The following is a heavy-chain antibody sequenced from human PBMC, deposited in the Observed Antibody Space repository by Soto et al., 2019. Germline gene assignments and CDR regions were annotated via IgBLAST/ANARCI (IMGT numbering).Heavy chain of an antibody. CDR2: IDYSGGT. CDR1: GGSISRGGYY. J-gene: IGHJ6*03. D-gene: IGHD5-12*01. V-gene: IGHV4-31*03. CDR3: ARKDSGYADYMDV. Sequence: QVQLQESGPGLVKPSQTLSLTCTVSGGSISRGGYYWSWIRQHPGKGLAWIGYIDYSGGTSSNPSLKSRVTISVDTSESQFSLRLSSVTAADTAVYYCARKDSGYADYMDVWGKGTTVTVSS.